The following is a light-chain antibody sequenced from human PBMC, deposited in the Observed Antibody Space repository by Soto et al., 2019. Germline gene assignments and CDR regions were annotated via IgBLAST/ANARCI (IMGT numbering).Light chain of an antibody. CDR1: SSDVGGYNY. CDR2: GVN. CDR3: SSYAGSNNV. V-gene: IGLV2-8*01. Sequence: QSALTQPPSASGSPGQSVTISCTGTSSDVGGYNYVSWYQQHPGKAPKLMIYGVNKRPSGVPDRFSGSKSGNTASLTVSGLQAEDEADYYCSSYAGSNNVFGTGTKLTAL. J-gene: IGLJ1*01.